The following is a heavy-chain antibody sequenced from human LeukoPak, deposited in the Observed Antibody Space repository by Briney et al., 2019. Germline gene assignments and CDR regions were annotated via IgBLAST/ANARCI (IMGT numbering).Heavy chain of an antibody. Sequence: SETLSLTCAVYGGSFSGYYWSWIRQPPGKGLEWIGEINHSGSTNYNPSLKGRVTMSVDTSKNQFSLKLSSVTAADTAVYYCARVAGDCSGGSCYSNWYFDLWGRGTLVTVSS. CDR2: INHSGST. D-gene: IGHD2-15*01. CDR1: GGSFSGYY. CDR3: ARVAGDCSGGSCYSNWYFDL. V-gene: IGHV4-34*01. J-gene: IGHJ2*01.